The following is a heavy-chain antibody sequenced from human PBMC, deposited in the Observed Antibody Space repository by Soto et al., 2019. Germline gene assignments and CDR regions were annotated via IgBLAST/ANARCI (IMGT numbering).Heavy chain of an antibody. CDR3: ARNSGRVLGYCSSTSCYGDAFDI. J-gene: IGHJ3*02. V-gene: IGHV3-7*03. D-gene: IGHD2-2*01. Sequence: PGGSLRLSCAASGFTFSSYWMSWVRQAPGKGLEWVASIKQDGSEKYYVDSVKGRFTISRDNAKNSLYMQMNSLRAEDTAVYYCARNSGRVLGYCSSTSCYGDAFDIWGQGTMVTVSS. CDR2: IKQDGSEK. CDR1: GFTFSSYW.